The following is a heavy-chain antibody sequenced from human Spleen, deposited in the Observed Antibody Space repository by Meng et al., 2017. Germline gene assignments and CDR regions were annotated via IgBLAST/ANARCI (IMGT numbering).Heavy chain of an antibody. Sequence: ASVKVSCKASGGTFSSYTISWVRQAPGQRLEWMGWINAGNGNTKYSQKFQGRVTITRDTSASTAYMELSSLRSEDTAVYYCARVPYYGDAFDIWGQGTMVTVSS. CDR3: ARVPYYGDAFDI. CDR2: INAGNGNT. D-gene: IGHD1-26*01. J-gene: IGHJ3*02. CDR1: GGTFSSYT. V-gene: IGHV1-3*01.